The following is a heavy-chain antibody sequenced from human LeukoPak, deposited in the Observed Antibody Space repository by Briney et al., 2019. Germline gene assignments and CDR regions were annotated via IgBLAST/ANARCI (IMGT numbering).Heavy chain of an antibody. CDR3: AMLHYYDSSGHFDY. Sequence: SETLSLTCTVSGGSISSYYWSWIRQPPGKGLEWIGYIYYSGSTNYNPSLKSRVTISVDTSKNQFSLKLSSVTAADTAVYYCAMLHYYDSSGHFDYWGQGTLVTVSS. D-gene: IGHD3-22*01. V-gene: IGHV4-59*01. CDR1: GGSISSYY. CDR2: IYYSGST. J-gene: IGHJ4*02.